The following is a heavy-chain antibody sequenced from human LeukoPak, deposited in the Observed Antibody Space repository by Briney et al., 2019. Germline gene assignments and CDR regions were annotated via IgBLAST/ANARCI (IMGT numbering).Heavy chain of an antibody. D-gene: IGHD6-13*01. Sequence: ASVKVSCKASGYTFTSYGISWVRQAPGQGLEWMGWISAYNGNTNYAQKLQGRVTMTTDTSTSTAYMELRSLRSDDTAVYYCARDPSYSSSWYVERYFQHWGQGTLVTVSS. CDR3: ARDPSYSSSWYVERYFQH. CDR1: GYTFTSYG. CDR2: ISAYNGNT. V-gene: IGHV1-18*01. J-gene: IGHJ1*01.